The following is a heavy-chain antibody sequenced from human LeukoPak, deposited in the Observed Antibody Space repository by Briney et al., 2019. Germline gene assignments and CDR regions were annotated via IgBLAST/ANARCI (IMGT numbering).Heavy chain of an antibody. CDR3: ARQPRGYSYGRDAFDI. V-gene: IGHV4-39*01. D-gene: IGHD5-18*01. Sequence: SETLSLTCTVSGGSISSSSYYWGWIRQPPGKGLEWIGSIYYSGSTYYNPSPKSRVTISVDTSKNQFSLKLSSVTAADTAVYYCARQPRGYSYGRDAFDIWGQGTMVTVSS. CDR1: GGSISSSSYY. CDR2: IYYSGST. J-gene: IGHJ3*02.